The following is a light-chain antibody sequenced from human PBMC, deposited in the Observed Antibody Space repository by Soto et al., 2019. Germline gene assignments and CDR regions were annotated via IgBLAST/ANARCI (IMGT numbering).Light chain of an antibody. CDR2: SAS. CDR1: QSVTNSY. CDR3: HQYGSSPIT. Sequence: EIVLTQSPGTLSLSPGERATLSCRASQSVTNSYLAWYQQKPGQALRLLIYSASLKPAGIPDRFSGSGSATDFTLTISRLEPEDFALFYCHQYGSSPITFGQGTRLEI. J-gene: IGKJ5*01. V-gene: IGKV3-20*01.